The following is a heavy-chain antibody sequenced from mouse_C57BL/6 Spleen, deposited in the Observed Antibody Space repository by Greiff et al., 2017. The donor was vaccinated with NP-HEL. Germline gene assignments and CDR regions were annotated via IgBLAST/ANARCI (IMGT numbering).Heavy chain of an antibody. V-gene: IGHV1-50*01. J-gene: IGHJ1*03. CDR3: ARDGSSPYWYFDV. CDR2: IDPSDSYT. Sequence: VQLQQSGAELVKPGASVKLSCKASGYTFTSYWMQWVKQRPGQGLEWIGEIDPSDSYTNYNQKLKGKATLTVDTSSSTAYMQLSSLTSEDAAVYYCARDGSSPYWYFDVWGTGTTVTVSS. D-gene: IGHD1-1*01. CDR1: GYTFTSYW.